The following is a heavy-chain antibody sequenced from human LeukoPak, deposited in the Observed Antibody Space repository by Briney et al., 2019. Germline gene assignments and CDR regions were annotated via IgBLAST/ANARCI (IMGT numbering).Heavy chain of an antibody. CDR1: GYSISSDYY. D-gene: IGHD4-17*01. V-gene: IGHV4-38-2*01. CDR3: ARNKSTVTTSRHDAFDI. Sequence: SETLSLTCAVSGYSISSDYYWGWIRQPSGKGLEWIGSIYQSVSTYYNPSLKSRVTISVDTSKNQFSLKLSSVTAADTAVYYCARNKSTVTTSRHDAFDIWGHGTMVTVSS. CDR2: IYQSVST. J-gene: IGHJ3*02.